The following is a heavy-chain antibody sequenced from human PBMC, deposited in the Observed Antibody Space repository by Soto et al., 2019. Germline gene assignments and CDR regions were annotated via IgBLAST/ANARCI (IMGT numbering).Heavy chain of an antibody. D-gene: IGHD3-16*01. CDR3: SRGLGEFLVMAFDI. CDR1: GFTFSSYG. V-gene: IGHV3-33*08. Sequence: GGSLRLSCAASGFTFSSYGMHWVRQAPGKGLEWVAVIWYDGSNKYYADSVKGRFTISRDNSKNTLYLQMNSLRAEDTAVDYCSRGLGEFLVMAFDIWGQGTMVTVSS. J-gene: IGHJ3*02. CDR2: IWYDGSNK.